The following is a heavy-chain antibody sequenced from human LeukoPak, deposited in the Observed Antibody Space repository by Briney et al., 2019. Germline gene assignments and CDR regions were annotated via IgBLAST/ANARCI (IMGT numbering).Heavy chain of an antibody. CDR1: GGSFSGYY. CDR3: ARGQTMKTRSRIAAAGPTSRSSGMDV. J-gene: IGHJ6*02. D-gene: IGHD6-13*01. Sequence: PLETLSLTCAVYGGSFSGYYWSWIRQPPGKGLEWIGEINHSGSTNYNPSLKSRVTISVDTSKNQFSLKLSSVTAADTAVYYCARGQTMKTRSRIAAAGPTSRSSGMDVWGQGTTVTVSS. CDR2: INHSGST. V-gene: IGHV4-34*01.